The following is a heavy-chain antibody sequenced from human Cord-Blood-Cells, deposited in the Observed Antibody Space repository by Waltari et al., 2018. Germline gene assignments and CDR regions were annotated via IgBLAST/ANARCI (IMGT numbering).Heavy chain of an antibody. Sequence: QVQLQQWGAGLLKPSETLSLTCAVHGGSFSGYYWSWIRQPPGKGLEWIGEINHSGSTNYNPSLKSRVTISVDTSKNQFSLKLSSVTAADTAVYYCARFHSGWYAFDIWGQGTMVTVSS. D-gene: IGHD6-19*01. CDR2: INHSGST. CDR1: GGSFSGYY. V-gene: IGHV4-34*01. CDR3: ARFHSGWYAFDI. J-gene: IGHJ3*02.